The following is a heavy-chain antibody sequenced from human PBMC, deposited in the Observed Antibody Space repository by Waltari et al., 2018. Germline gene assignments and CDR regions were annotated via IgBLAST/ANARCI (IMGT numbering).Heavy chain of an antibody. Sequence: QVQLVESGGGVVQPGRSLRLSCAASGFTFRSYVIHWVRQATGRGRGWGAVISYDGSNKYYADSVKGRFTISRDNSKNTLYLQMNSLRAEDTAVYYCAKATSYSSSWYYYYYYGMDVWGQGTTVTVSS. V-gene: IGHV3-30*18. D-gene: IGHD6-13*01. CDR1: GFTFRSYV. CDR3: AKATSYSSSWYYYYYYGMDV. CDR2: ISYDGSNK. J-gene: IGHJ6*02.